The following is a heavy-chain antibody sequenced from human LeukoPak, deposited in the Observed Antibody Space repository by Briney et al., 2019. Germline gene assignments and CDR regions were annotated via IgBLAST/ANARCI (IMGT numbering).Heavy chain of an antibody. CDR2: IYYSGST. J-gene: IGHJ5*02. Sequence: PSETLSLTCTVSGGSISSGDYYWSWIRQPPGKGLEWIGYIYYSGSTYYNPPLKSRVTISVDTSKNQFSLKLSSVTAADTAVYYCARAGLAGNWFDPWGQGTLVTVSS. CDR1: GGSISSGDYY. V-gene: IGHV4-30-4*08. D-gene: IGHD5-12*01. CDR3: ARAGLAGNWFDP.